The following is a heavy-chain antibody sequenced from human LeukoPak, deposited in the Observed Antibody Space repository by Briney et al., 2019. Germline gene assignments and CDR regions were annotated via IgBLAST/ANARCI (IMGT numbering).Heavy chain of an antibody. CDR1: GFTFSSYG. CDR2: IRYDGSNK. J-gene: IGHJ4*02. Sequence: GGSLRLSCAASGFTFSSYGMHWVRQAPGKGLEWAAFIRYDGSNKYYADSVKGRFTISRDNSKNTLYLQMNSLRAEDTAVYYCAKDRRISSSWPFDYWGQGTLVTVSS. V-gene: IGHV3-30*02. D-gene: IGHD6-13*01. CDR3: AKDRRISSSWPFDY.